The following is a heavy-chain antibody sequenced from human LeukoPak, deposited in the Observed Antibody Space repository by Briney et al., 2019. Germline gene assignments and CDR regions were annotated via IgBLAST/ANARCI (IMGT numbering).Heavy chain of an antibody. J-gene: IGHJ4*02. V-gene: IGHV3-21*06. D-gene: IGHD6-25*01. Sequence: GGSLRLSCAVSGFTFSTYAMNWVRQAPGKGLEWVSSISTSSSYIYYADSVKGRFTISRDNAKNSLYLQMNSLRAEDTAVYYCARSPSGSWDFDYWGQGTLVTVSS. CDR3: ARSPSGSWDFDY. CDR1: GFTFSTYA. CDR2: ISTSSSYI.